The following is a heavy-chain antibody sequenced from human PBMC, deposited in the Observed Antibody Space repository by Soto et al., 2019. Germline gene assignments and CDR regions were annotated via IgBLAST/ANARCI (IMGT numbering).Heavy chain of an antibody. J-gene: IGHJ4*02. CDR2: IKPDGSAT. CDR1: GFTFGSYW. D-gene: IGHD2-21*02. V-gene: IGHV3-7*01. Sequence: EVQLVESGGGLVQPGGSLRLSCAVSGFTFGSYWMNWVRLIPGKGLEWVAYIKPDGSATYYVDSVKGRFTISRDNAKNSLYLQINGLRVEDTSVYYCARAGYCGPGCYYYFDYWGQGTLVTVSS. CDR3: ARAGYCGPGCYYYFDY.